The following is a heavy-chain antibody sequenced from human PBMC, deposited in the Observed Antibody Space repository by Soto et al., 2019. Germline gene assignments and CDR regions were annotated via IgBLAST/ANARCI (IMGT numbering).Heavy chain of an antibody. CDR2: IKQDGSEK. V-gene: IGHV3-7*01. Sequence: HPGGSLRLSCAASGFTFSNYWMSWVRQAPGKGLEWVANIKQDGSEKYYVDSVKGRFTISRDNAKNSVYLQMNSLRAEDTAVYYCARAVAGFDYWGQGTLVTVSS. CDR3: ARAVAGFDY. J-gene: IGHJ4*02. CDR1: GFTFSNYW. D-gene: IGHD6-19*01.